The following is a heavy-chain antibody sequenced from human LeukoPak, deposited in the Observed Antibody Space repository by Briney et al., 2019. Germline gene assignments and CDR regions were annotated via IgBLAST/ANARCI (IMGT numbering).Heavy chain of an antibody. CDR2: INGSGGGT. V-gene: IGHV3-23*01. CDR1: GFTFSSYA. CDR3: ARGRIGPDY. D-gene: IGHD3/OR15-3a*01. J-gene: IGHJ4*02. Sequence: PWGSLRLSCAASGFTFSSYAMSWVRQAPGKGLEWVSGINGSGGGTYYADSVKGRFTISRGNSENTLYLQMNSLGADDTAVYYCARGRIGPDYWGQGTLVTVSS.